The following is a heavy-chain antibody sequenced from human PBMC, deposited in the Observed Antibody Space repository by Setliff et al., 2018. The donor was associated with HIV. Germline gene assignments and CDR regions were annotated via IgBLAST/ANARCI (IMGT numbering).Heavy chain of an antibody. CDR1: GFTFSNYA. CDR2: ISGSGGST. J-gene: IGHJ4*02. V-gene: IGHV3-23*01. CDR3: TKGVQRFRPYYFDS. D-gene: IGHD3-10*01. Sequence: PGGSLRLSCAASGFTFSNYAMSWVRQAPGKGLEWVSAISGSGGSTYYADSVEGRFTISRDNSKNTLFLQMNSLRAEDTAIYYCTKGVQRFRPYYFDSWGQGALVTVS.